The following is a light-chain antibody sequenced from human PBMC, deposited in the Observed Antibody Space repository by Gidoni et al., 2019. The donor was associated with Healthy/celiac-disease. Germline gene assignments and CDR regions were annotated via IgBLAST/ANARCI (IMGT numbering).Light chain of an antibody. J-gene: IGKJ2*01. CDR2: AAY. CDR1: QSISSY. Sequence: IQMTHSPSSLSASVGDRVTITCRASQSISSYLNLDQQKPGKAPNLLIYAAYSLQSGVPSRFSGSGSGTDFTLTISSLQPEDFATYYCQQSYSTPPYTFGQGTKLEIK. V-gene: IGKV1-39*01. CDR3: QQSYSTPPYT.